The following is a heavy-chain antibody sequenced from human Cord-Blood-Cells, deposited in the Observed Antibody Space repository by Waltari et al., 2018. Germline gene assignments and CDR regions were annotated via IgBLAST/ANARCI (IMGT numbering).Heavy chain of an antibody. J-gene: IGHJ4*02. CDR1: GWTFAELS. CDR3: ATEGYSSGWYDY. D-gene: IGHD6-19*01. Sequence: QVQLLRAGAAWKKPGASVRASSEVVGWTFAELSMHRRRQAPGKGLEWLGGFDPEDGETIHAQKFQGRVTMTEDTSTDTAYMELSSLRSEDTAVYYCATEGYSSGWYDYWGQGTLVTVSS. CDR2: FDPEDGET. V-gene: IGHV1-24*01.